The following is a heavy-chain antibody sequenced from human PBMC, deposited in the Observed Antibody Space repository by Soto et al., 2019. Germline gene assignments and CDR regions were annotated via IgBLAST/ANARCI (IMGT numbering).Heavy chain of an antibody. CDR1: GFTFRGSA. Sequence: AGRSLRLFCAASGFTFRGSAMHWVRQASGKGLEWVGRIRSKANSYATAYAASVKGRFTISSDDSKNTAYLQMNSLKTEDTAVYYCTGTYDSSGYYYGNNWFDPWGQGTLVTVSS. CDR2: IRSKANSYAT. J-gene: IGHJ5*02. D-gene: IGHD3-22*01. CDR3: TGTYDSSGYYYGNNWFDP. V-gene: IGHV3-73*01.